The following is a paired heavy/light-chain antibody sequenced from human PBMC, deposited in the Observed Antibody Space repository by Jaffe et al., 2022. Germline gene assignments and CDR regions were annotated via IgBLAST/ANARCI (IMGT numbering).Heavy chain of an antibody. CDR2: INHSGST. CDR1: GGSFSGYY. V-gene: IGHV4-34*01. CDR3: ARRGRIAAPLRGPGTHHWFDP. J-gene: IGHJ5*02. Sequence: QVQLQQWGAGLLKPSETLSLTCAVYGGSFSGYYWSWIRQPPGKGLEWIGEINHSGSTNYNPSLKSRVTISVDTSKNQFSLKLSSVTAADTAVYYCARRGRIAAPLRGPGTHHWFDPWGQGTLVTVSS. D-gene: IGHD6-13*01.
Light chain of an antibody. V-gene: IGLV2-11*01. CDR2: DVS. J-gene: IGLJ1*01. CDR3: CSYAGSYTFYNYV. CDR1: SSDVGGYNY. Sequence: QSALTQPRSVSGSPGQSVTISCTGTSSDVGGYNYVSWYQQHPGKAPKLMIYDVSKRPSGVPDRFSGSKSGNTASLTISGLQAEDEADYYCCSYAGSYTFYNYVFGTGTKVTVL.